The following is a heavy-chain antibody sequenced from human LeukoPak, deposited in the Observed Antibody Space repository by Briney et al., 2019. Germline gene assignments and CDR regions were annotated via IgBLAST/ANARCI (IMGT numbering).Heavy chain of an antibody. V-gene: IGHV4-34*01. CDR1: DGSFSGSY. D-gene: IGHD3-10*01. CDR3: ARRPRGVIIKTWFDS. J-gene: IGHJ5*01. Sequence: SETLSFTCAVYDGSFSGSYCTWIRQPPGKGLEWIGEINHSGSANYNPSLKSRVTILLDTSKNQFSLNLSSVTAADTAVYYCARRPRGVIIKTWFDSWGQGTLVTVSS. CDR2: INHSGSA.